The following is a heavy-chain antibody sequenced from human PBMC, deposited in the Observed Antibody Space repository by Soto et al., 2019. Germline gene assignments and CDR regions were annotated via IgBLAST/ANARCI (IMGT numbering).Heavy chain of an antibody. CDR2: IYYSGST. J-gene: IGHJ4*02. CDR1: GGSISSYY. CDR3: ASGPDYYGSGSYYYFDY. D-gene: IGHD3-10*01. V-gene: IGHV4-59*01. Sequence: SETLSLTCTVSGGSISSYYWSWIRQPPGKGLEWIGYIYYSGSTNYNPSLKSRVTISVDTSKNQFSLKLSSVTAADTAVYYCASGPDYYGSGSYYYFDYWGQGTLVTVSS.